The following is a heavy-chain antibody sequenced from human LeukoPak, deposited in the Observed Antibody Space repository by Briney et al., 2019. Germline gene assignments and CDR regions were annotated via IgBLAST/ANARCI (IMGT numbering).Heavy chain of an antibody. CDR3: ARGGGVVPAATNS. V-gene: IGHV1-2*02. CDR2: INPNSGGT. J-gene: IGHJ4*02. Sequence: ASVKVSCKASGYTFTGYYMHWVRQAPGQGLEWMGWINPNSGGTNYARKFQGRVTMTRDTSISTAYMELSRLRSDDTAVYYWARGGGVVPAATNSWGQGTLVTVSS. D-gene: IGHD2-2*01. CDR1: GYTFTGYY.